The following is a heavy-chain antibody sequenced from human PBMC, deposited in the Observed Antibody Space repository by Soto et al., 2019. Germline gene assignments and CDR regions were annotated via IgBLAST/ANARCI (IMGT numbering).Heavy chain of an antibody. D-gene: IGHD3-10*01. V-gene: IGHV1-69*05. J-gene: IGHJ6*03. CDR3: ARAMYGSGSYFYYYYYYYMDV. Sequence: ASVKVSCKASGGTLSSYAISWVRQAPGQGLEWMGGIIPISGTANYAQKFQGRVTMTRNTSTSTAYMELSSLRSEDTAVYYCARAMYGSGSYFYYYYYYYMDVWGKGTTVTVSS. CDR1: GGTLSSYA. CDR2: IIPISGTA.